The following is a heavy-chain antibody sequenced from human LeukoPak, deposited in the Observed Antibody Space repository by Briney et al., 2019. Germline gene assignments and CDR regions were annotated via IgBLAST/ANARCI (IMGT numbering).Heavy chain of an antibody. D-gene: IGHD6-13*01. CDR3: ARSGSSWPSPADAFDI. CDR2: IKQDGSEK. Sequence: GGSLRLSCAASGFTFSSYWMSWVRQAPGKGLEWVANIKQDGSEKYYVDSVKGRFTISRDNAKNSLYLQMNSLRAEDTAVYYCARSGSSWPSPADAFDIWGQGTMVTVSS. J-gene: IGHJ3*02. V-gene: IGHV3-7*01. CDR1: GFTFSSYW.